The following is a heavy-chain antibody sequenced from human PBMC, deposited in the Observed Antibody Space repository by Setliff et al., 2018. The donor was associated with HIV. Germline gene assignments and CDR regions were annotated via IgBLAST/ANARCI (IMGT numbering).Heavy chain of an antibody. Sequence: ASVKVSCKASGYTFTTFGLSWVRQAPGQGLEWMGWINTETGTPMYAQGFAGRFVFSLDTSVSTAYLQIDSLNAEDTAVYYCARHSPNVGVRGDAFDIWGQGTVVTVSS. J-gene: IGHJ3*02. CDR3: ARHSPNVGVRGDAFDI. D-gene: IGHD2-8*01. CDR1: GYTFTTFG. CDR2: INTETGTP. V-gene: IGHV7-4-1*01.